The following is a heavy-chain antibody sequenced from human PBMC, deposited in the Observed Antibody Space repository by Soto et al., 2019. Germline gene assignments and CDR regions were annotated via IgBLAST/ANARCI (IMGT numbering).Heavy chain of an antibody. V-gene: IGHV3-9*01. J-gene: IGHJ3*02. D-gene: IGHD3-16*01. Sequence: EVQLVESGGGLVQSGRSLRLSCAASGFIFDDYAMHWVRQAPGKGLEWVSVISWNSGKIEYADSVRGRFIISRDNAKNSLCLQMNSLRPEDTAMYYCLKEMLQTDTFDMWGQGTMVTVSS. CDR3: LKEMLQTDTFDM. CDR1: GFIFDDYA. CDR2: ISWNSGKI.